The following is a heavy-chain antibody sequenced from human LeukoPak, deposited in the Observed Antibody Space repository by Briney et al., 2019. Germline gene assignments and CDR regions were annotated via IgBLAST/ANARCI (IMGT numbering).Heavy chain of an antibody. D-gene: IGHD3-10*01. J-gene: IGHJ5*02. V-gene: IGHV3-20*04. CDR1: GSTFDDYG. CDR2: INWNGGST. Sequence: PVQSLRLSCAASGSTFDDYGMSWVRQAPGKGLEWVSGINWNGGSTGYADSVKGRFTISRDNAKNSLYLQTNSLGADHIAFYCLARDGRGGDTWGEGTRLTVSS. CDR3: ARDGRGGDT.